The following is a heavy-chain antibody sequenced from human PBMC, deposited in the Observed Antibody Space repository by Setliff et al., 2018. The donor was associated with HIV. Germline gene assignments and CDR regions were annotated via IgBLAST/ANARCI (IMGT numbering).Heavy chain of an antibody. CDR3: ARAADYYDSSGYWAPPRYFDY. CDR2: IYNSGYS. J-gene: IGHJ4*02. D-gene: IGHD3-22*01. Sequence: PSETLSLTCKVSGAPISSYYWNWIRQPPGKGLEWIGYIYNSGYSNSKPSLKSRVTISLDTSKNQFSLKLSSVTAADTAVYFCARAADYYDSSGYWAPPRYFDYWGQGTLVTVSS. V-gene: IGHV4-59*01. CDR1: GAPISSYY.